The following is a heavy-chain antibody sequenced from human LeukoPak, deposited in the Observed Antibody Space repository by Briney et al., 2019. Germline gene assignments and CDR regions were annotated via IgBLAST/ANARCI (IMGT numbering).Heavy chain of an antibody. Sequence: ESGPTLVKPTQTLTLTCTFSGFSLSSSGEGVGWIRQPPGKALEWLALVYWNADKHYSPSLKTRLTITKDTSKNQVVLTMTNMDPVDTATYYCAHRLPILRPGIGLGWFDPWGQGTLVTVSS. J-gene: IGHJ5*02. CDR1: GFSLSSSGEG. CDR2: VYWNADK. V-gene: IGHV2-5*01. CDR3: AHRLPILRPGIGLGWFDP. D-gene: IGHD1-14*01.